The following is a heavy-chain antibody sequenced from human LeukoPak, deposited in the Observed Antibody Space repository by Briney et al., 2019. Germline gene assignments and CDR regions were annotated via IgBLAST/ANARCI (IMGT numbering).Heavy chain of an antibody. CDR3: AKALDYGDYNHPFDY. CDR2: ISGSGGST. CDR1: GFTFGGYA. V-gene: IGHV3-23*01. Sequence: QSGGSLRLSCAASGFTFGGYAMSWVRQAPGKGLEWVSAISGSGGSTYYADSVKGRFTISRDNSKNTLYLQMNSLRAEDTAVYYCAKALDYGDYNHPFDYWGQGTLVTVSS. D-gene: IGHD4-17*01. J-gene: IGHJ4*02.